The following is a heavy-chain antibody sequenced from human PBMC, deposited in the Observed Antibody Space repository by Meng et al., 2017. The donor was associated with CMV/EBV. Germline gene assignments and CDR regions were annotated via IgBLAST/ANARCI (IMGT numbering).Heavy chain of an antibody. CDR3: ARLGSTDDY. Sequence: QVRLVRSGAGVKKTGASEKASCKASGYTFTGYYMHWVRQAPGQGLEWMGWINPNNGGTNYAQKFQGRVTMTRDTSISTAYMELSRLRSDDTAVYYCARLGSTDDYWGQGTLVTVSS. J-gene: IGHJ4*02. CDR2: INPNNGGT. V-gene: IGHV1-2*02. CDR1: GYTFTGYY. D-gene: IGHD2-15*01.